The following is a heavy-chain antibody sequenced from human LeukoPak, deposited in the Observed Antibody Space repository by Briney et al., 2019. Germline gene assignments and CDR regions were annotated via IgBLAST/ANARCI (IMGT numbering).Heavy chain of an antibody. J-gene: IGHJ6*02. CDR3: ARGFITMVRGVIITHYYYGMDV. CDR2: INHSGST. V-gene: IGHV4-34*01. CDR1: GGSFSGYY. Sequence: PSETLSLTCAVYGGSFSGYYWSWIRQPPGKGLEWIGEINHSGSTNYNPSLKSRVTVSVDTSKNQFSLKLSSVTAADTAVYYCARGFITMVRGVIITHYYYGMDVWGQGTTVTVS. D-gene: IGHD3-10*01.